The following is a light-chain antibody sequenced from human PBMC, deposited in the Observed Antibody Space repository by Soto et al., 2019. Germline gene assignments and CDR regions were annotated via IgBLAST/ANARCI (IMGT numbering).Light chain of an antibody. J-gene: IGLJ2*01. V-gene: IGLV2-8*01. CDR3: SSYGGSNTVV. CDR1: SSDVGGYNY. CDR2: EVS. Sequence: QSALTQPHSASGSPGQSVTISCTGSSSDVGGYNYVSWYQQHPGKAPKLMIYEVSKRPSGVTDRLSGSKSGNTAALTVSGLQAEEEADYYCSSYGGSNTVVFGGGTKLTVL.